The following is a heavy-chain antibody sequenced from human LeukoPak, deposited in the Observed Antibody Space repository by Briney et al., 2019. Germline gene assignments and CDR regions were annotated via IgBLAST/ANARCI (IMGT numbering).Heavy chain of an antibody. CDR2: INPNSGGT. CDR1: GYTFTGYY. V-gene: IGHV1-2*02. D-gene: IGHD3-22*01. J-gene: IGHJ4*02. Sequence: ASVKVSCKASGYTFTGYYMLWVREAPGQGLEWMGWINPNSGGTNYAQKFQGRVTMTRDTSISTAYMELSRLRSDDTAVYYCARWLNYYDSSGYRYYFDYWGQGTLVTVSS. CDR3: ARWLNYYDSSGYRYYFDY.